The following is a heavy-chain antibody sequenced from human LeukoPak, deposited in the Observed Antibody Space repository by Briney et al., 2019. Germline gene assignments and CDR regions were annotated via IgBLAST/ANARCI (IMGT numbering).Heavy chain of an antibody. CDR2: ISSSGSTI. Sequence: GSLRLSCAASGFTFSDYYMSWIRQAPGKGLEWVSYISSSGSTIYYADSVKGRFTISRDSAKNSLYLQMNSLRAEDTAVYYCARAHCSGTSCYGDYWGQGTLVTVSS. CDR1: GFTFSDYY. D-gene: IGHD2-2*01. J-gene: IGHJ4*02. V-gene: IGHV3-11*04. CDR3: ARAHCSGTSCYGDY.